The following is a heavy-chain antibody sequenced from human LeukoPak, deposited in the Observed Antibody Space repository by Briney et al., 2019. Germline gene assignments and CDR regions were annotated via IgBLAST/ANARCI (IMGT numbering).Heavy chain of an antibody. CDR1: EFSFNDYW. Sequence: GGSLRLSCAASEFSFNDYWMTWVRQAPGKGLEWVANIRKDGSQKYYVDSVKGRFTISRDNAKNSLYPQMNSLRAEDTAVYYCARDKNPYDGGAYYDAFDLWGRGTMVTVSS. V-gene: IGHV3-7*01. J-gene: IGHJ3*01. CDR3: ARDKNPYDGGAYYDAFDL. CDR2: IRKDGSQK. D-gene: IGHD3-22*01.